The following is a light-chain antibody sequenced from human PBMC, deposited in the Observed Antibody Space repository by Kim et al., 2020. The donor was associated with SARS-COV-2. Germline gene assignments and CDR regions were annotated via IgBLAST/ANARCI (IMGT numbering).Light chain of an antibody. CDR1: SGLSSYA. CDR2: VDSDGRH. V-gene: IGLV4-69*02. J-gene: IGLJ3*02. Sequence: QLVLTQSPSASASLGASVKLTCTLSSGLSSYAIAWHQQQPEKGPRYLMKVDSDGRHSKGDGIPDRFSGSSSGAERYLTISSLQSEDEADYYCQTWGTDTYWVFGGGTKLTVL. CDR3: QTWGTDTYWV.